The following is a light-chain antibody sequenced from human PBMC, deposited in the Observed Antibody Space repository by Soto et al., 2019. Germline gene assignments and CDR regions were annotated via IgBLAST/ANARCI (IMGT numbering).Light chain of an antibody. CDR1: QSVSSN. Sequence: EIVMTQSPATLSVSPGERATLSCRASQSVSSNLAWYQQKPGQAPRLLIYGASTRATGIPARFSGSGSGTEFTLTISSLQSEDSAVYYCQQYNKWPGTFCQGTKLEIK. V-gene: IGKV3-15*01. CDR3: QQYNKWPGT. J-gene: IGKJ2*01. CDR2: GAS.